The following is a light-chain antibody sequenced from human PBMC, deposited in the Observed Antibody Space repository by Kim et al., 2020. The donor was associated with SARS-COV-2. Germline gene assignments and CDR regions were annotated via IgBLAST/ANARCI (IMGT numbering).Light chain of an antibody. V-gene: IGKV3-20*01. J-gene: IGKJ4*01. CDR2: GAS. CDR1: QSVSSSY. CDR3: QQYGSSPLT. Sequence: EIVLTQSAGTLSLSPGERATLSCRASQSVSSSYLAWYQQKPGQAPRLLIYGASSRATGIPDMCSGSGSGTAFTLTISRLEPEDFAVYYCQQYGSSPLTFGGGTKVDIK.